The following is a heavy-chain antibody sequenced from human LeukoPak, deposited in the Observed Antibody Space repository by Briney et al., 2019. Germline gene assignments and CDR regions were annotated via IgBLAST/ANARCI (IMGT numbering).Heavy chain of an antibody. CDR1: GFTFSSYG. Sequence: PGGSLRLSCAASGFTFSSYGTHWVRQAPGKGLEWVAFIRYDGSNKYYADSVKGRFTISRDNSKNTLYLQMNSLRAEDTSVYYCAKDGEKEGATFFSYWGQGTLVTVSS. D-gene: IGHD1-26*01. V-gene: IGHV3-30*02. CDR2: IRYDGSNK. CDR3: AKDGEKEGATFFSY. J-gene: IGHJ4*02.